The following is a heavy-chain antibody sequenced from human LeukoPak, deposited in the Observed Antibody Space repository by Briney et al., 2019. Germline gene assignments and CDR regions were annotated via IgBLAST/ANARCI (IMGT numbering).Heavy chain of an antibody. Sequence: ASVKVSCKASGYIFTSYYMHWVRQAPGQGLEWMGIINPSGSSTSYAQKFQGRVTMTRDMSTSTVYMELSSLRSEDTAVYYCARGENPLNVHIAIIDYWGQGTLVTVSS. CDR3: ARGENPLNVHIAIIDY. CDR1: GYIFTSYY. CDR2: INPSGSST. V-gene: IGHV1-46*01. D-gene: IGHD6-13*01. J-gene: IGHJ4*02.